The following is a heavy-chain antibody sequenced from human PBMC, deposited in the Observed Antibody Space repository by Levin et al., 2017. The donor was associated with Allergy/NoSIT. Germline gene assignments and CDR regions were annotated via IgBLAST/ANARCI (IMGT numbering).Heavy chain of an antibody. CDR2: INDGGNT. D-gene: IGHD1-7*01. V-gene: IGHV4-31*03. Sequence: SETLSLTCTVSGGYISSGGYYWTWIRQNPGEGLEWIGYINDGGNTIYTSSLKSRVSISVDTSKNHFSLHLASVTAADTAVYFCARSRLNYFDSWGHGTLVTVSS. CDR1: GGYISSGGYY. J-gene: IGHJ5*01. CDR3: ARSRLNYFDS.